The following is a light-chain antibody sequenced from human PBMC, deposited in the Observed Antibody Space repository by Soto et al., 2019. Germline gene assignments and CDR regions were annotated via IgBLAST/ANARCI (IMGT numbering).Light chain of an antibody. CDR1: QSVASRN. Sequence: EIVLTQSPGTLSLSPGGRATLACSASQSVASRNLAWYQQKSGQAPRLLIYGASSRAIHTPDRFSGSGSGTDFTLTISGLEPEDFAVYYCQHFGNSLWTFGQGTKVDIK. CDR3: QHFGNSLWT. J-gene: IGKJ1*01. CDR2: GAS. V-gene: IGKV3-20*01.